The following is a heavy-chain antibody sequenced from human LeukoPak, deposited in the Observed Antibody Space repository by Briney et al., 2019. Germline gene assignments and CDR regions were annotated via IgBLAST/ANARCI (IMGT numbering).Heavy chain of an antibody. CDR1: GYSVSSGYY. V-gene: IGHV4-38-2*01. CDR2: IYHSGST. Sequence: SETLSLTCAVSGYSVSSGYYWGWIRQPPGKGLEWIGSIYHSGSTYYNPYIKSRVTISVDTSKNQFSLKLSSVTAADTAVYYCARGNYDFWSGYTYYYMDVWGKGTTVTVSS. J-gene: IGHJ6*03. D-gene: IGHD3-3*01. CDR3: ARGNYDFWSGYTYYYMDV.